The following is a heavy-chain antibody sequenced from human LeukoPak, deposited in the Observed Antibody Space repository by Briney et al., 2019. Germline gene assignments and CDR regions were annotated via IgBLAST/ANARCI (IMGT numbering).Heavy chain of an antibody. CDR3: AREDSVVVPDYFDY. Sequence: ASVKVSCKASGGTFSSYAISWVRQAPGQGLEWMGRIIPILGIANYAQKFQGRVTITADKSTSTAYMELSSLRSEDTAVYYCAREDSVVVPDYFDYWGQGTLVTVSS. D-gene: IGHD2-2*01. V-gene: IGHV1-69*04. CDR1: GGTFSSYA. CDR2: IIPILGIA. J-gene: IGHJ4*02.